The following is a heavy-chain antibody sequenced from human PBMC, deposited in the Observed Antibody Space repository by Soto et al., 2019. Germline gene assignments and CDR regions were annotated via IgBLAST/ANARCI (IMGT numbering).Heavy chain of an antibody. Sequence: ESGGGVVQPGRSLRLSCAASGFTFSSYGMHWVRQAPGKGLEWVAVISYDGSNKYYADSVKGRFTISRDNSKNTLYLQMNSLRAEDTAVYYCAKDGSSGWYGYFDYWGQGTLVTVSS. CDR1: GFTFSSYG. CDR2: ISYDGSNK. V-gene: IGHV3-30*18. D-gene: IGHD6-19*01. J-gene: IGHJ4*02. CDR3: AKDGSSGWYGYFDY.